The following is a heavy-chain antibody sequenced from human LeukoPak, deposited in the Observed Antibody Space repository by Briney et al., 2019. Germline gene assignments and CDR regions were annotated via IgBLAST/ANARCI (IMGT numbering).Heavy chain of an antibody. V-gene: IGHV3-53*01. Sequence: GGSLRLSCAASGFTFSSYWMSWVRQAPGKGLEWVSVIYSGGSTYYADSVKGRFTISRDNSKNTLYLQMNSLRAEDTAVYYCAREVPSAFDIWGQGTMVTVSS. J-gene: IGHJ3*02. CDR3: AREVPSAFDI. CDR2: IYSGGST. CDR1: GFTFSSYW.